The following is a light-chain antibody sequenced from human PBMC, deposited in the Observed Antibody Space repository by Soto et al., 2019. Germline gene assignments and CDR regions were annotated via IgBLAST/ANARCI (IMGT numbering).Light chain of an antibody. CDR3: QHANSFPLT. J-gene: IGKJ4*01. V-gene: IGKV1-12*01. Sequence: DIQMTQSPSSVSASVGDRVTITCRASQGISSWLVWYQQKPGRAPKLLIYAASRLQSGVPLRFSGSGSGTDFTLTISSRQPEDRATYYCQHANSFPLTFGGGTKVEIK. CDR1: QGISSW. CDR2: AAS.